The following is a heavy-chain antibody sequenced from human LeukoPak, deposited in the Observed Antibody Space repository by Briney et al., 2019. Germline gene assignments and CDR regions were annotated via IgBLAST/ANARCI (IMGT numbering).Heavy chain of an antibody. CDR3: ASTADYYDSRRFDY. D-gene: IGHD3-22*01. CDR2: IYYSGST. CDR1: GGSISSGGYY. J-gene: IGHJ4*02. Sequence: PSQTLSLTCTVSGGSISSGGYYWSWIRQHPGTGLEWIGYIYYSGSTCYNPSLKSRVTISVDTSKNQFSLKLSSVTAADTAVYYCASTADYYDSRRFDYWGQGTLVTVSS. V-gene: IGHV4-31*03.